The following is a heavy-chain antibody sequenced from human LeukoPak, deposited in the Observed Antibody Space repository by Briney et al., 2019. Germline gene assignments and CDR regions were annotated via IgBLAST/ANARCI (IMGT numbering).Heavy chain of an antibody. CDR1: GFAFSDYW. CDR2: IKQDESQK. V-gene: IGHV3-7*01. J-gene: IGHJ4*02. D-gene: IGHD1-26*01. CDR3: ARDRRGALDY. Sequence: GGSLRLSCAASGFAFSDYWMAWVRQAPGKGLEWVANIKQDESQKFYVGSVKGRFTISGDNAKNSLYLQLDSLRGDDTALYYCARDRRGALDYWGQGTLVTVSS.